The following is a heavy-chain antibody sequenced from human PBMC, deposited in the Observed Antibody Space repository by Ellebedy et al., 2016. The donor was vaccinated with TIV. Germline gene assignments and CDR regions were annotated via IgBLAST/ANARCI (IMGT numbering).Heavy chain of an antibody. J-gene: IGHJ6*02. CDR3: ARERRIMYDTGDLTYYGLDV. Sequence: SETLSLXXTVSSGSISSGCYYWTWIRQHPGSGLAWIGYIYYRGSTHYNPSLRSRINISVDTSKNQFSLNLASVTAADTAVYYCARERRIMYDTGDLTYYGLDVWGPGTTVTVSS. CDR2: IYYRGST. CDR1: SGSISSGCYY. V-gene: IGHV4-31*03. D-gene: IGHD7-27*01.